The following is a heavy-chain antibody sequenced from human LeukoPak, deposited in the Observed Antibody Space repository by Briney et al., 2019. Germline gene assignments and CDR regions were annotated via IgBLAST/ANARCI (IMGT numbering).Heavy chain of an antibody. V-gene: IGHV3-21*01. J-gene: IGHJ4*02. CDR3: ARDLADYSDY. Sequence: GGSLRLSCSASGFTFSNYAMHWVRQAPGKGLEWVSSISTSGTYIYYADSLKGRFTISRDNAKNSLYLQMHSLRAEDTAVYYCARDLADYSDYWGQGTLVTVSS. CDR2: ISTSGTYI. D-gene: IGHD2-21*01. CDR1: GFTFSNYA.